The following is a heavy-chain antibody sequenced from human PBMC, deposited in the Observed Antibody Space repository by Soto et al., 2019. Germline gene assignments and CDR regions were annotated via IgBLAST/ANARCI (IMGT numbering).Heavy chain of an antibody. D-gene: IGHD1-26*01. V-gene: IGHV4-4*07. CDR2: IYTSGTT. CDR3: AREGASGFGIDV. Sequence: SETLSLTCNVSGGSIRSNYWSWIRQPAGKALEWIGRIYTSGTTNYNPSLKSRATMLIDTSKNQFSLILSSVTAADTGVYYCAREGASGFGIDVSGQGTTVTVSS. CDR1: GGSIRSNY. J-gene: IGHJ6*02.